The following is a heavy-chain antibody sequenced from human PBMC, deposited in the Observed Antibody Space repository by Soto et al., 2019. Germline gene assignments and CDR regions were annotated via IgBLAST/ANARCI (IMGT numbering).Heavy chain of an antibody. Sequence: QVQIEQWGAGLLKPSETLSLTCAVYGGYSSAYYWSWIRQPPGKGLEWIGQISHSGATDYNPSHKSRVSISGDTSKNQFSLILTAVTAADTAVYYCARQKNSWFCGMDVWGQGTTVTVSS. J-gene: IGHJ6*02. CDR1: GGYSSAYY. V-gene: IGHV4-34*02. D-gene: IGHD3-10*01. CDR3: ARQKNSWFCGMDV. CDR2: ISHSGAT.